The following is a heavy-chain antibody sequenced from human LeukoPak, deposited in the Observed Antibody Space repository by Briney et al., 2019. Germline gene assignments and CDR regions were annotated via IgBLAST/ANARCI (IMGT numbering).Heavy chain of an antibody. D-gene: IGHD4-11*01. CDR3: ATGYRTTTVNLIDY. CDR2: FDPEDGET. J-gene: IGHJ4*02. V-gene: IGHV1-24*01. Sequence: ASVKVSCKVSGYTLTELSMHWVRQAPGKGLEWMGGFDPEDGETIYAQKFQGRVTMTEDTPTDTAYMELSSLRSEDTAVYYCATGYRTTTVNLIDYWGQGTLVTVSS. CDR1: GYTLTELS.